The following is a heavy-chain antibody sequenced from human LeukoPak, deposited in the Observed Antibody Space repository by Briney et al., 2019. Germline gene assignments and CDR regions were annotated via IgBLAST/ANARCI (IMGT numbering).Heavy chain of an antibody. CDR3: ARVGHYYDFWSGYYRYYYYGMDV. D-gene: IGHD3-3*01. CDR1: GGSFSGYY. Sequence: PSETLSLTCAVYGGSFSGYYWSWIRQPPGKGLEWIGEINHSGSTNYNPSLKSRVTISVDTSKNQFSLKLSSVTAADTAVYYCARVGHYYDFWSGYYRYYYYGMDVWGQGTTVTVSS. J-gene: IGHJ6*02. CDR2: INHSGST. V-gene: IGHV4-34*01.